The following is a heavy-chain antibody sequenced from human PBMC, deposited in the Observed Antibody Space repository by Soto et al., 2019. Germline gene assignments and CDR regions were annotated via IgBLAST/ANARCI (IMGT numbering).Heavy chain of an antibody. CDR2: LYYTGTT. D-gene: IGHD2-2*01. J-gene: IGHJ5*02. V-gene: IGHV4-39*01. CDR3: GAYCSRTSCYDGFDP. Sequence: SETLSLTCSVSGGSIGSSSYYFGWIRQPPGKGLEWIGSLYYTGTTYYNSSLKSRVTISADKSQNQFSLRLSSVTAADTAVYYCGAYCSRTSCYDGFDPWGQGTLVTVPS. CDR1: GGSIGSSSYY.